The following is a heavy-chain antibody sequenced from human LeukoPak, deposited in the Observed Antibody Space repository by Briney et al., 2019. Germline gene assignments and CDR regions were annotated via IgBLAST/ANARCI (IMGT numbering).Heavy chain of an antibody. J-gene: IGHJ5*02. D-gene: IGHD6-19*01. Sequence: SETLSLTCAVYGGSFSGYYWSWIRQPPGKGLEWIGEINHSGSTNYNPSLKSRVTISVDTSKNQFSLKLSSVTAADTAVYYCARAGSSGWYGDGNWFDPWGQGTLVTVSS. CDR1: GGSFSGYY. CDR3: ARAGSSGWYGDGNWFDP. CDR2: INHSGST. V-gene: IGHV4-34*01.